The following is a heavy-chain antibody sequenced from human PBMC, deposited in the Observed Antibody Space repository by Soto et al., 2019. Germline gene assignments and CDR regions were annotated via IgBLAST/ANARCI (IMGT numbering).Heavy chain of an antibody. CDR2: INHSGST. V-gene: IGHV4-34*01. CDR1: GGSFSGYY. CDR3: ARGWRGAAAGTPNYYYYYMDV. J-gene: IGHJ6*03. D-gene: IGHD6-13*01. Sequence: SETLSLTCAVYGGSFSGYYWSWIRQPPGKGLEWIGEINHSGSTNYNPSLKSRVTISVDTSKNQFSLKLSSVTAADTAVYYCARGWRGAAAGTPNYYYYYMDVWGKGTTVTVSS.